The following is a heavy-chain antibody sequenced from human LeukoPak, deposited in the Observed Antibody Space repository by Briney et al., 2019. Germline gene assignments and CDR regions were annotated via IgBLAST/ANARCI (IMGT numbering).Heavy chain of an antibody. CDR2: MYHGGST. V-gene: IGHV4-39*01. J-gene: IGHJ4*02. CDR3: ARVLKYCDY. Sequence: RPSETLSLTCTVSGGSIGSTRHYWGWIRQPPGKGLEWIGNMYHGGSTYYNPSLKSRVTISIDTSKNQFSLKLSSVTAADTAVYFCARVLKYCDYWGQGTLVTVSS. D-gene: IGHD2-8*02. CDR1: GGSIGSTRHY.